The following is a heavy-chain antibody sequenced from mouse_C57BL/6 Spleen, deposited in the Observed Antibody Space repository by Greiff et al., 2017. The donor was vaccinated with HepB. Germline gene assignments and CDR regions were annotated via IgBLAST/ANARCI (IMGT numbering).Heavy chain of an antibody. D-gene: IGHD1-1*02. CDR1: GYTFTSYW. Sequence: QVQLQQPGAELVKPGASVKLSCKASGYTFTSYWMQWVKQRPGQGLEWIGEIDPSDSYTNYNQKFKGKATLTVDTSSSTAYMQLSSLTSEDSAVYYCALVGRFDVWGTGTTVTVSS. CDR2: IDPSDSYT. V-gene: IGHV1-50*01. J-gene: IGHJ1*03. CDR3: ALVGRFDV.